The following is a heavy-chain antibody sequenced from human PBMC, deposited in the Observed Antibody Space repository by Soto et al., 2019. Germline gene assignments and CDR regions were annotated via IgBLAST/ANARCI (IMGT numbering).Heavy chain of an antibody. D-gene: IGHD6-19*01. CDR1: GFTFSNYW. CDR3: ARFLYSCGAGAFDI. CDR2: INSDGSST. J-gene: IGHJ3*02. Sequence: EVQLVEAGGGLVQPGGSLRLSCAASGFTFSNYWMRWVRQTPGKGPVWVSRINSDGSSTTYADSVKGRITISRDNAKNTLDVQMNSLRAEDTAVYYCARFLYSCGAGAFDIWGQGTMVTVSS. V-gene: IGHV3-74*01.